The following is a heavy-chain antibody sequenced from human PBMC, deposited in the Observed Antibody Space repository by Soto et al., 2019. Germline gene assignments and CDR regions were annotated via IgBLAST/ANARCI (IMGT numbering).Heavy chain of an antibody. J-gene: IGHJ5*01. CDR3: ARVTFTPNWFDS. Sequence: PSETLSLTCTVSGDSISSPDYYWSWIRQAPGKGLELIGYVYYGGSIYYTPSFESRVSISIDTSKNQFSLRLTSVTAADSAVYFCARVTFTPNWFDSWGQGILVTVS. CDR1: GDSISSPDYY. V-gene: IGHV4-30-4*01. D-gene: IGHD3-16*01. CDR2: VYYGGSI.